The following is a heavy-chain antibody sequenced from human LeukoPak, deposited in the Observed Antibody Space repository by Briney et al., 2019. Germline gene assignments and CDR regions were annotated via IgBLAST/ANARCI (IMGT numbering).Heavy chain of an antibody. CDR1: GYTFTSYY. J-gene: IGHJ5*02. D-gene: IGHD2-15*01. V-gene: IGHV1-2*02. Sequence: ASVKVSCKASGYTFTSYYMHWVRQAPGQGLEWMGWINPNSGGTNYAQKFQGRVTMTRDTSISTAYMELSRLRSDDTAVYYCARGGGYCSGGSCYNWFDPWGQGTLVTVSS. CDR3: ARGGGYCSGGSCYNWFDP. CDR2: INPNSGGT.